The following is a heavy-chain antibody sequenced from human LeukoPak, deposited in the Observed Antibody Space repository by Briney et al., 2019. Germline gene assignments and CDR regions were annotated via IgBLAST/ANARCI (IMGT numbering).Heavy chain of an antibody. V-gene: IGHV3-74*01. D-gene: IGHD1-14*01. CDR1: RFTFSDYW. CDR2: INADGSST. J-gene: IGHJ4*02. Sequence: GGSPRLSCAASRFTFSDYWMHWVRQAPGKGLVWVSRINADGSSTNYADSVKGRFTISRDNAKNTLYLQMNSLRAEDTAVYYCTRGRYYFDYWGQGTPVTVSS. CDR3: TRGRYYFDY.